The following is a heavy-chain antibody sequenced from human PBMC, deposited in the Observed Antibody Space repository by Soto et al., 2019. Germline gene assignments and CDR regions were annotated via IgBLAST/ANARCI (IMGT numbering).Heavy chain of an antibody. CDR3: ARGAEYCSGGSCYYWYFQH. J-gene: IGHJ1*01. CDR2: IYSGGST. CDR1: GFTVSSNY. Sequence: EVQLVESGGGLVQPGGSLRLSCAASGFTVSSNYMSWVRQAPGKGLEWVSVIYSGGSTYYADSVKGRFTISRDNSKNTLYLQMNSLRAEDTAVYYCARGAEYCSGGSCYYWYFQHWGQGTLVTVSS. D-gene: IGHD2-15*01. V-gene: IGHV3-66*01.